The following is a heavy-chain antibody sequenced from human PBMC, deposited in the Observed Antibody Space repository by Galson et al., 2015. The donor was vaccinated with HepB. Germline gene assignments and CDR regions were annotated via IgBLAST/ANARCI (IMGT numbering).Heavy chain of an antibody. CDR2: IYSGVSA. D-gene: IGHD5-12*01. V-gene: IGHV3-53*01. CDR3: ARVRGRSGYGRGGSCDH. J-gene: IGHJ4*02. CDR1: GFTVSSNY. Sequence: SLRLSCAASGFTVSSNYMTWVRQAPGKGLECVSVIYSGVSAYHADSVKGRFTISRDNSKNTVYLQMNSLRAEDTAVYYCARVRGRSGYGRGGSCDHWGQGTLVTVSS.